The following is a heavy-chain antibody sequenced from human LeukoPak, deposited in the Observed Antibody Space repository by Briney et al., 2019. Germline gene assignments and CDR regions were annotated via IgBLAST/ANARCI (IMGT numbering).Heavy chain of an antibody. Sequence: GASVKVSCKASGFTFTNYAMHWVRQAPGQSLEWMGWINGGNGDAKYSQNFQGRVTIIRDTSASTAYMELSSLRSEDTAVYYCARVPLHDSSGHYYPHWGQGTLVTVSS. D-gene: IGHD3-22*01. CDR3: ARVPLHDSSGHYYPH. V-gene: IGHV1-3*01. CDR1: GFTFTNYA. J-gene: IGHJ1*01. CDR2: INGGNGDA.